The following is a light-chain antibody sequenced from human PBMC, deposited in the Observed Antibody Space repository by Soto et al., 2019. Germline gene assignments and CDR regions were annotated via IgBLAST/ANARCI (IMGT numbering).Light chain of an antibody. Sequence: EIVLTQSPGTLSLSPGERVSLSCRASQSVPSRFLAWYQRKPGQAPRLLIYGASSRATGIPDRFSGSGSATDFTLTISRLEPEDFAVYSCQQYGRSLTFGGGTKVEIK. J-gene: IGKJ4*01. V-gene: IGKV3-20*01. CDR2: GAS. CDR3: QQYGRSLT. CDR1: QSVPSRF.